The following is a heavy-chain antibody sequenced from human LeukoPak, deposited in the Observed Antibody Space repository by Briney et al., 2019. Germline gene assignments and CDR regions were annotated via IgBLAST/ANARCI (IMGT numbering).Heavy chain of an antibody. D-gene: IGHD6-19*01. CDR2: IIPILGIA. V-gene: IGHV1-69*04. CDR3: ARGSIGYSSGLDV. CDR1: GGTFSSYA. J-gene: IGHJ6*02. Sequence: SVKVSCKASGGTFSSYAISWVRLAPGQGLEWMGRIIPILGIANYAQKFQGRVTITADKSTSTAYMELSSLRSEDTAVYYCARGSIGYSSGLDVWGQGTTVTVSS.